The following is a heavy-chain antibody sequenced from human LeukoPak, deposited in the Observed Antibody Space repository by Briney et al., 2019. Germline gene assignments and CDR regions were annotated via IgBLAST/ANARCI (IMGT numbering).Heavy chain of an antibody. J-gene: IGHJ6*03. Sequence: ASVKVSCKASGGTFSSYAISWVRQAPGQGLEWMGGIIPIFGTANYAQKFKGRVTITTDESTSTAYMELSSLRSEDTAVYYCASHIAARPRSKYYMDVWGKGTTVTVSS. CDR1: GGTFSSYA. CDR3: ASHIAARPRSKYYMDV. D-gene: IGHD6-6*01. V-gene: IGHV1-69*05. CDR2: IIPIFGTA.